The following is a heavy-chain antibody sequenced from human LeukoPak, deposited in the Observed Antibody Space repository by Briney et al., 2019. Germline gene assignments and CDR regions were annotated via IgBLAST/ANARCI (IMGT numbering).Heavy chain of an antibody. CDR1: GFTFSSYG. CDR2: IRYDGSNK. J-gene: IGHJ4*02. V-gene: IGHV3-30*02. Sequence: PGGSLRLSCAASGFTFSSYGMHWVRQAPGKGLEWVAFIRYDGSNKYYADSVKGRFTISRDNSKNTLYLQMNSLRAEDTAVYYCARDDGSYGPFDYWGQGTLVTVSS. D-gene: IGHD5-18*01. CDR3: ARDDGSYGPFDY.